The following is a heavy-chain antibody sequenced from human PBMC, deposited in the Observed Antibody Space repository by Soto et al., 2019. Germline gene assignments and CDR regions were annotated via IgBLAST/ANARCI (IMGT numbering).Heavy chain of an antibody. V-gene: IGHV4-31*03. CDR3: ARRREDDSSGNLDY. J-gene: IGHJ4*02. D-gene: IGHD3-22*01. CDR2: IYYSGST. Sequence: SETLSLTCTVSGGSISSGGYYWSWIRQHPGKGLEWIGYIYYSGSTYYNPSLKSRVTISVDTSKNQFSLKLSSVTAADTAVYYCARRREDDSSGNLDYWGQGTLVTVSS. CDR1: GGSISSGGYY.